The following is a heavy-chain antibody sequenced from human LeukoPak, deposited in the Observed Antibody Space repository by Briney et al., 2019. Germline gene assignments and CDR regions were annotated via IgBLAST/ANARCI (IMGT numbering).Heavy chain of an antibody. CDR3: TSGYSGYDEDYFDY. CDR1: GFTFGDYA. CDR2: IRSKAYGGTT. J-gene: IGHJ4*02. Sequence: GGSLRLSCTASGFTFGDYAMSWVRQAPGKGLEWVGFIRSKAYGGTTEYAASVKGRFTIPRDDSKSIAYLQMNSLKTEDTAVYYCTSGYSGYDEDYFDYWGQGTLVTVSS. V-gene: IGHV3-49*04. D-gene: IGHD5-12*01.